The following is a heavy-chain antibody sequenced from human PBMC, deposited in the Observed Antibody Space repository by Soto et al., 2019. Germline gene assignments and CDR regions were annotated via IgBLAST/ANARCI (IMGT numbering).Heavy chain of an antibody. CDR2: ISYTGDT. D-gene: IGHD2-21*01. J-gene: IGHJ5*02. CDR1: GDCVSTDRYF. Sequence: TSQTLSLTCSVSGDCVSTDRYFWTWIRQPPGKGLEWIAYISYTGDTNYNPSLKSRVTISIDTSRNQFSLTLTSVTAADTAVYFCARIVVGATVDLWGQGSLVTVSS. V-gene: IGHV4-61*01. CDR3: ARIVVGATVDL.